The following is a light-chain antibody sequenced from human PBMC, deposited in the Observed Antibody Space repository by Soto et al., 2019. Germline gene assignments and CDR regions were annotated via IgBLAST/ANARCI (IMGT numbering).Light chain of an antibody. Sequence: QSVLTQPASVSGSPGQSITISCTGSSSDFGNYDYVSWYQQHPDKAPKLMIYEVTHRPSGVSNRFSGSKSGNTASLTISGLQAEDEADYYCCSYSSSTTFYVFGTGTKVTVL. V-gene: IGLV2-14*01. J-gene: IGLJ1*01. CDR1: SSDFGNYDY. CDR2: EVT. CDR3: CSYSSSTTFYV.